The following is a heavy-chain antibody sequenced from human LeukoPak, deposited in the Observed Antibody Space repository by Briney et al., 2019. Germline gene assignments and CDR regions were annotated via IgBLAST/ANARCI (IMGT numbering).Heavy chain of an antibody. CDR2: IYHSGST. Sequence: SETLSLTCTVSGYSISSGYYWGWIRQPPGKGLEWIGSIYHSGSTYYNPSLKSRVTISVDTSKNQFSLKLSSVTAADTAVYYCARCPSTMVRGVIRWFDPWGQGTLVTVSS. CDR1: GYSISSGYY. V-gene: IGHV4-38-2*02. J-gene: IGHJ5*02. D-gene: IGHD3-10*01. CDR3: ARCPSTMVRGVIRWFDP.